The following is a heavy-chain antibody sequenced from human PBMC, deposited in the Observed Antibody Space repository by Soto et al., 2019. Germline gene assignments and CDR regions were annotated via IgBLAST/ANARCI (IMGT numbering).Heavy chain of an antibody. CDR3: ARSGEILQTFDS. J-gene: IGHJ4*02. V-gene: IGHV3-21*01. CDR2: ISGSSSYI. Sequence: PGGSLRLSCVVSGVSFSDYSMNWVRQAPGKGLEWVALISGSSSYIYYADSVKGRFTISRDNAKNSLFLQMDSLRVEDTAVYYCARSGEILQTFDSWGQGTLVTGSS. CDR1: GVSFSDYS. D-gene: IGHD1-26*01.